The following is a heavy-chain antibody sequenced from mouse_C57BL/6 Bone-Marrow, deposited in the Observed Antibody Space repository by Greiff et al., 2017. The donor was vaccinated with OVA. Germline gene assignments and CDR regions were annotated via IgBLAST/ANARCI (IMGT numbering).Heavy chain of an antibody. D-gene: IGHD1-1*01. V-gene: IGHV1-81*01. Sequence: VQLQQSGAELARPGASVKLSCKASGYTFTSYGISWVKQRTGQGLEWIGEIYPRSGNTYYNEKFKGKATLTADKSSSTAYMELRSLTSEDSAVYFCARSYYGSSWYFDVWGKGTTVTVSS. CDR3: ARSYYGSSWYFDV. CDR1: GYTFTSYG. CDR2: IYPRSGNT. J-gene: IGHJ1*03.